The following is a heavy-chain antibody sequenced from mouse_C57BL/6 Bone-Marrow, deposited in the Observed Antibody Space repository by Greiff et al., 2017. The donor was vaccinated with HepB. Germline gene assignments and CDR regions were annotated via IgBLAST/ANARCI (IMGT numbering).Heavy chain of an antibody. CDR2: ISYDGSN. Sequence: EVKLQESGPGLVKPSQSLSLTCSVTGYSITSGYYWNWIRQFPGNKLEWMGYISYDGSNNYNPSLKNRISITRDTSKNQFFLKLNSVTTEDTATYYCARVDAMDYWGQGTSVTVSS. CDR3: ARVDAMDY. CDR1: GYSITSGYY. V-gene: IGHV3-6*01. J-gene: IGHJ4*01.